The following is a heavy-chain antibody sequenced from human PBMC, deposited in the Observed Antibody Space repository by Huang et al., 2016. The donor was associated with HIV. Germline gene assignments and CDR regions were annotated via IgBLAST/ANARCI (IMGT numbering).Heavy chain of an antibody. CDR1: GYTFTSYG. CDR3: ARDPKYHRIGYYRQRRGIDI. J-gene: IGHJ3*02. CDR2: ISASRGDT. V-gene: IGHV1-18*01. D-gene: IGHD3-22*01. Sequence: QIQLMQSGPELKQPGASVKVSCQASGYTFTSYGITWVRQAPGQGPEWMGWISASRGDTEDAQKFQGRVTLTTDTSTNIAYMELRSLRSDDTAKYYCARDPKYHRIGYYRQRRGIDIWGQGTMVIVPS.